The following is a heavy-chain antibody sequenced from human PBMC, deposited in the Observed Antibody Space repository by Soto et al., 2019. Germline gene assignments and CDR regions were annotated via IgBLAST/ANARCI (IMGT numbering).Heavy chain of an antibody. CDR2: IYPGDSDT. Sequence: PGESLKISCKGSGYSFAGYWIGWVRQMPGKGLGWMGVIYPGDSDTRYSPSFHGQVTISADKSISTAYLQWSSLKASDTAMYFCARLPGVRGVFDVFNVWGQGTMVTVSS. V-gene: IGHV5-51*01. CDR3: ARLPGVRGVFDVFNV. J-gene: IGHJ3*01. D-gene: IGHD3-10*01. CDR1: GYSFAGYW.